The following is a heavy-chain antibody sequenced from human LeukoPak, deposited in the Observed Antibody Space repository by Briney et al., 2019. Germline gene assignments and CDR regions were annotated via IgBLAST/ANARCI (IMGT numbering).Heavy chain of an antibody. V-gene: IGHV4-4*07. J-gene: IGHJ4*02. CDR3: ARGGKATVVTM. CDR2: MYSSGGT. D-gene: IGHD4-23*01. CDR1: GGSINSYY. Sequence: SETLSLTCTVSGGSINSYYWTWIRQSAGKGLEWIGRMYSSGGTNYNPSLKSRVSMSVDTSKNQFSVKLTSVTAADTAVYYCARGGKATVVTMWGQGILVTVSS.